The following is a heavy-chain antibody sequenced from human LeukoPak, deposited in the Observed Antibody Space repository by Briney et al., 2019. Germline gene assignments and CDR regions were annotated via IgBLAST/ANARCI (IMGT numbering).Heavy chain of an antibody. J-gene: IGHJ4*02. Sequence: SETLSLTCAVYGGSFSGYYWSWIRQPPGKGLEWIGEINHSGSTNYNPSLKSRVTISLDTSKNQFSLKLASVTAADTAVYYCARDHVGYYFDYWGQGTLVTVSS. D-gene: IGHD1-26*01. CDR1: GGSFSGYY. CDR3: ARDHVGYYFDY. V-gene: IGHV4-34*01. CDR2: INHSGST.